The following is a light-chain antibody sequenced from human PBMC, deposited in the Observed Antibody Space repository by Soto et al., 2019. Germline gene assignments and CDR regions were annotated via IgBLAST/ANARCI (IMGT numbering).Light chain of an antibody. CDR1: SSDIGGSKY. V-gene: IGLV2-8*01. J-gene: IGLJ1*01. Sequence: QSVLTQPASLSGSPGQSITISCTGTSSDIGGSKYVSWYQQHPGKAPKLMIYEVSKRPSGVPDRFSGSKSGNTAPLTVSGLQAEDEADYYCSSHAGSNNYVFGTGTKVTVL. CDR3: SSHAGSNNYV. CDR2: EVS.